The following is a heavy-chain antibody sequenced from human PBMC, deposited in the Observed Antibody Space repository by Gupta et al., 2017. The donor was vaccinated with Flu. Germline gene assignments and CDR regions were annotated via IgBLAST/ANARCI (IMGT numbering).Heavy chain of an antibody. CDR2: ISGSGYST. CDR1: GFTFSSYA. V-gene: IGHV3-23*01. J-gene: IGHJ4*02. CDR3: AKDWAVVVPAAGYFEY. D-gene: IGHD2-2*01. Sequence: EVQLLESGGGLVQPGGSLRLSCAASGFTFSSYAMSWVRQAPGKGLEWVSHISGSGYSTYYADSVKGRFSISRDNSKKTLYLQMNSLRAEDTAVYYCAKDWAVVVPAAGYFEYWGQGTLGTVS.